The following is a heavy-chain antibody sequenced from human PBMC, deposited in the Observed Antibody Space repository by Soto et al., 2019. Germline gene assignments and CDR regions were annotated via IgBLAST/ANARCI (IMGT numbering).Heavy chain of an antibody. V-gene: IGHV4-39*02. CDR1: GDSISSTSSY. Sequence: SETLSLTCSVSGDSISSTSSYWGWIRQPPGKGLEWIGSVYYAGNTYYNPSLNSRVTISVDTSKNHFSLKMDSVTAADTAVYYCARTTVTTRPGNWFDPWGQGALVTV. CDR3: ARTTVTTRPGNWFDP. D-gene: IGHD4-17*01. J-gene: IGHJ5*02. CDR2: VYYAGNT.